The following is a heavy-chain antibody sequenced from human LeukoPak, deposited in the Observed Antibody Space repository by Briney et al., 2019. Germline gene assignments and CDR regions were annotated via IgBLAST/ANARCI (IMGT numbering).Heavy chain of an antibody. CDR2: ISSSSSYI. D-gene: IGHD2-15*01. CDR1: GFTFSSYS. Sequence: SGGSLRLSCAASGFTFSSYSMNWVRQAPGKGLEWVSSISSSSSYIYYADSVKGRFTISRDNAKNSLYLQMNSLGAEDTAVYYCARLGYCSGGSCYENQHYYYGMDVWGQGTTVTVSS. J-gene: IGHJ6*02. V-gene: IGHV3-21*01. CDR3: ARLGYCSGGSCYENQHYYYGMDV.